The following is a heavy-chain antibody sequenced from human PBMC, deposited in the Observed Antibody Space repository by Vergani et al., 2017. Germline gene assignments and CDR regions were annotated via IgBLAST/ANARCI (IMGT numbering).Heavy chain of an antibody. Sequence: QAQLQESGPRLVKPSQTLSLPCRFSGDSISSNNCWTWVRQPPGKGLEWIGEICHTEDTKYSPSLKSRVTVSVDESRNLFSLSLTSVTAAHAAVYYCARARRLNYRGDGMDVWGQGTTVTVSS. V-gene: IGHV4-4*02. CDR1: GDSISSNNC. D-gene: IGHD5-24*01. CDR2: ICHTEDT. CDR3: ARARRLNYRGDGMDV. J-gene: IGHJ6*02.